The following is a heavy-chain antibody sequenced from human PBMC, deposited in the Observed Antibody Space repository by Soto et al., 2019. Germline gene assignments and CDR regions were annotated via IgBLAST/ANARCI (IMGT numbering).Heavy chain of an antibody. V-gene: IGHV1-46*01. D-gene: IGHD5-12*01. Sequence: ASVKVSCKASGYIFTAYSMHWVRQAPGQELEWMGVVNPSGGSTNYAQKFQGRITMTRDTSTSTVYMDLRAEDTAVYYCAKVQRERGATSRLLNWFGPWGQGTLVTVSS. CDR1: GYIFTAYS. CDR3: AKVQRERGATSRLLNWFGP. J-gene: IGHJ5*02. CDR2: VNPSGGST.